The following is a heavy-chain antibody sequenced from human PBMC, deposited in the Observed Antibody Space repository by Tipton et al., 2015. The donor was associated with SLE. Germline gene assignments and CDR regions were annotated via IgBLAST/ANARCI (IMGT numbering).Heavy chain of an antibody. Sequence: TLSLTCSVSGGSITTYYWHWIRQPAGKGLEWIGLISTTGSTTFNPPLRSRVTMSRDTSKNQLSLKMTSMTAADTAVYSCARGVALNDGSYTYYYYGMDVWGQGTTVTVSS. CDR2: ISTTGST. CDR3: ARGVALNDGSYTYYYYGMDV. J-gene: IGHJ6*02. V-gene: IGHV4-4*07. CDR1: GGSITTYY. D-gene: IGHD1-26*01.